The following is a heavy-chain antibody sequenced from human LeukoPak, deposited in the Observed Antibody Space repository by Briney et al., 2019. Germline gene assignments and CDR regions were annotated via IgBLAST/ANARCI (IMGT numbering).Heavy chain of an antibody. CDR2: IIPIFGTA. J-gene: IGHJ5*02. D-gene: IGHD3-22*01. CDR3: ARVIASRGYWFDP. Sequence: GSSVKVSCKASGGTFRSYAISWVRQAPGQGLEWVGGIIPIFGTANYAQKFQGRVTITTDESTSTAYMELSSLRSEETAVHYCARVIASRGYWFDPWGQGTLVTVSS. V-gene: IGHV1-69*05. CDR1: GGTFRSYA.